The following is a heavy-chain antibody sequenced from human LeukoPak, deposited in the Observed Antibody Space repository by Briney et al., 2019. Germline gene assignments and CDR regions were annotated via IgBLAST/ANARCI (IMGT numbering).Heavy chain of an antibody. D-gene: IGHD6-13*01. CDR2: LYHPDST. CDR3: ARGDSSSWEYYFDY. Sequence: PSETLSLTCTVSGYPINNAYYWVWIRQPPGRGLEWIGSLYHPDSTYYNPSLKSRVTLTADTSKNQFSLKLSSVTAADTAVYYCARGDSSSWEYYFDYWGQGTLVTVSS. CDR1: GYPINNAYY. V-gene: IGHV4-38-2*02. J-gene: IGHJ4*02.